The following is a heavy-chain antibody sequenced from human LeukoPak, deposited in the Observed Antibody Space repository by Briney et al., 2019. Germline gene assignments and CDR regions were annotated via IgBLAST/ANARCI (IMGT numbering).Heavy chain of an antibody. CDR2: ISSDGITT. Sequence: GGSLRLSCAASGFTFSSSWIHWVRQVPGKGLVWVSRISSDGITTNYADSVKGRFTISRDNSKNTLYLQMNSLRAEDTAVYYCAKDAGYCSSTSCYYPDYWGQGTLVTVSS. V-gene: IGHV3-74*01. J-gene: IGHJ4*02. CDR3: AKDAGYCSSTSCYYPDY. CDR1: GFTFSSSW. D-gene: IGHD2-2*01.